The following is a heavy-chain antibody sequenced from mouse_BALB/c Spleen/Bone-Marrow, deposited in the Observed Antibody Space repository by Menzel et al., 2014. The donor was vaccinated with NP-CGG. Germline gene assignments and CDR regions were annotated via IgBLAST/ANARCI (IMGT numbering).Heavy chain of an antibody. CDR3: SREGYYGSGYVDY. CDR2: IYPSDSYT. CDR1: GYTFTSYW. J-gene: IGHJ2*01. Sequence: QVQLQQSEAELVRPGASVKLSWKASGYTFTSYWINWVKQRPGQGLEWTGNIYPSDSYTNYNQKFKDKDTVAVDKSSSTAYMQLSSPTSEDSEVYYCSREGYYGSGYVDYWGHGTTVTGSS. V-gene: IGHV1-69*02. D-gene: IGHD1-1*01.